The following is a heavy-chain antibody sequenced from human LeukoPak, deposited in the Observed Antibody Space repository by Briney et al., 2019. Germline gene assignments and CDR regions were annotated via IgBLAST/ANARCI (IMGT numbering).Heavy chain of an antibody. CDR1: AYSISSGYY. D-gene: IGHD6-13*01. V-gene: IGHV4-38-2*02. CDR2: IYHSGSI. Sequence: SETLSLTCTVSAYSISSGYYWSWIRQPPGKGLEWIGYIYHSGSIYYNPSLKSRVTISVDRSKNQFSLKLSSVTAADTAVYYCAREALYSSSWFGYWGQGTLVTVSS. CDR3: AREALYSSSWFGY. J-gene: IGHJ4*02.